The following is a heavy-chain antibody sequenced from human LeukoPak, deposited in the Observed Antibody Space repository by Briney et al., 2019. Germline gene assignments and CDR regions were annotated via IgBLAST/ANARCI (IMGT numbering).Heavy chain of an antibody. J-gene: IGHJ3*02. CDR3: ARGDRRRSAFDI. CDR1: GGSISSTSYY. CDR2: IYYSGST. Sequence: SETLSLTCTVSGGSISSTSYYWGWIRQPPGKGLEWIGSIYYSGSTYYSPSLKSRVTISVDTSKNQFSLKLSSVTAADTAVYYCARGDRRRSAFDIWGQGTMVTVSS. V-gene: IGHV4-39*07.